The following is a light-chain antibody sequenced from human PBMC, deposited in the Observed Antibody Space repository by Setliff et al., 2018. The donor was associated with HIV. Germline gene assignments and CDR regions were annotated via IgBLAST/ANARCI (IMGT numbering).Light chain of an antibody. Sequence: QSVLTQPPSASGSPGQSVTISCTGTSSDVGGYNYVSWYQQHPGKAPKLMIYEVSKRPSGVPDRFSGSKSGHTASLTISGLQAEDEADYYCSSYTSSNTGVFGTGTKVTVL. V-gene: IGLV2-8*01. J-gene: IGLJ1*01. CDR2: EVS. CDR1: SSDVGGYNY. CDR3: SSYTSSNTGV.